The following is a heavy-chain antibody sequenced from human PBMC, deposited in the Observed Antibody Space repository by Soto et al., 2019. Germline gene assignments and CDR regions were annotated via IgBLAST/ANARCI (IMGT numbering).Heavy chain of an antibody. CDR2: IYWDDDK. CDR3: AHRVLRTVFGLVTTTAIYFDF. CDR1: GFSLTTSGVG. D-gene: IGHD3-3*01. Sequence: QITLNESGPTQVKPRQTLTLTCTFSGFSLTTSGVGVGWIRQSPGKAPEWLALIYWDDDKRYSPSLKSRLTIHKDTSKNQVVLTMADLDPADTATYYCAHRVLRTVFGLVTTTAIYFDFWGQGTPVALSS. J-gene: IGHJ4*02. V-gene: IGHV2-5*02.